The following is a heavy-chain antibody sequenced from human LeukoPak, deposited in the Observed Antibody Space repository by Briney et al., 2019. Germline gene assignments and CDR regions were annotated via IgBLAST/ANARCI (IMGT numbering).Heavy chain of an antibody. CDR2: INMYTANP. CDR1: GYTFIRYA. J-gene: IGHJ4*02. Sequence: ASVKVSCKASGYTFIRYAINWLRQVPGQGLEWMGWINMYTANPAYAQGFTERFVFSLDTSVSTAYLEISNLKAEDTAVYYCARHDNDDDFDYWGQGTLVTVSS. CDR3: ARHDNDDDFDY. V-gene: IGHV7-4-1*02. D-gene: IGHD3-16*01.